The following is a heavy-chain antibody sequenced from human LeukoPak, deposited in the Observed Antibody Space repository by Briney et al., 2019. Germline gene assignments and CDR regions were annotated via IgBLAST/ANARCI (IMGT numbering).Heavy chain of an antibody. CDR1: GFSFSNYG. J-gene: IGHJ4*02. CDR3: AKGGTYRDYFDY. D-gene: IGHD3-16*01. Sequence: GGSLRLSCAASGFSFSNYGIHWVRQAPGKGLEWVTVISYDGSNKYNADSVKGRFTISRDNSKNTLYLQMNSLRAEDTAVYYCAKGGTYRDYFDYWGQGTLVTVSS. CDR2: ISYDGSNK. V-gene: IGHV3-30*18.